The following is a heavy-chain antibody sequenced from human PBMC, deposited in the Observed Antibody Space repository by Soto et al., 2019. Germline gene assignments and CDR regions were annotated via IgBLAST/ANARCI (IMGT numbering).Heavy chain of an antibody. CDR1: GGSINSYW. J-gene: IGHJ4*02. CDR2: VYSSGTT. V-gene: IGHV4-4*07. D-gene: IGHD3-10*01. Sequence: PSETLSLTCSVSGGSINSYWWSWIRQPAGKGLEWIWRVYSSGTTDYNPSLNSRATMSVETSKNQFSLKLSSVTAADTAVYYCARDIGSYAYGEGXWGQGIQVTVSX. CDR3: ARDIGSYAYGEGX.